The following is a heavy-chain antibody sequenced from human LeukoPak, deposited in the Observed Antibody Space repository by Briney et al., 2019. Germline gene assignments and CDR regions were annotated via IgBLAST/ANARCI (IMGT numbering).Heavy chain of an antibody. CDR3: ARTPIDSSSWYILGAFDI. V-gene: IGHV1-69*05. Sequence: SVKVSRKASGGTFSSYAISWVRQAPGQGLEWMGGIIPIFGTANYAQKFQGRVTITTDESTSTAYMELSSLRSEDTAVYYCARTPIDSSSWYILGAFDIWGQGTMVTVSS. CDR2: IIPIFGTA. J-gene: IGHJ3*02. CDR1: GGTFSSYA. D-gene: IGHD6-13*01.